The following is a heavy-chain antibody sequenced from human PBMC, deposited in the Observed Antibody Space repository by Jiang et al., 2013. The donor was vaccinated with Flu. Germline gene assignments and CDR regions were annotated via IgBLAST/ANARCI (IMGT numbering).Heavy chain of an antibody. CDR3: ANAEYYDFLDFGTNWFDP. CDR1: GGTFSSYA. V-gene: IGHV1-69*01. CDR2: IIPIFGTA. Sequence: GAEVKKPGSSVKVSCKASGGTFSSYAISWVRQAPGQGLEWMGGIIPIFGTANYAQKFQGRVTITADESTSTAYMELSSLRSEDTAVYYCANAEYYDFLDFGTNWFDPWGQGTLVTVSS. D-gene: IGHD3-3*01. J-gene: IGHJ5*02.